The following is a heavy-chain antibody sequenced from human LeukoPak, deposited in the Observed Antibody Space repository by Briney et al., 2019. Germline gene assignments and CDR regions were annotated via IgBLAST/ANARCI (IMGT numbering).Heavy chain of an antibody. J-gene: IGHJ4*02. Sequence: GGSLRLSCAASGFTFSSYAMSWVRQAPEKGLEWVSGISGSGGSTFYADSVKGRFTISRDNSKNTLYLQMNSLRAEDTAVYYCARGAGSSSGFIDYWGQGTLVTVSS. V-gene: IGHV3-23*01. CDR3: ARGAGSSSGFIDY. CDR1: GFTFSSYA. D-gene: IGHD6-19*01. CDR2: ISGSGGST.